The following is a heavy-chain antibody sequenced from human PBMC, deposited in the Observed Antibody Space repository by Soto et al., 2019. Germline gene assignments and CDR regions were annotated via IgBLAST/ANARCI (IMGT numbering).Heavy chain of an antibody. CDR3: ARTGYCSGGSCYSGAFDY. V-gene: IGHV1-2*04. CDR2: INPNSGGT. Sequence: ASVTVSCKASGYTFTGYYMHWVRQAPGQGLEWMGWINPNSGGTNYAQKFQGWVTMTRDTSISTAYMELSRLRSDDTAVYYCARTGYCSGGSCYSGAFDYWGQGTLVTVSS. J-gene: IGHJ4*02. D-gene: IGHD2-15*01. CDR1: GYTFTGYY.